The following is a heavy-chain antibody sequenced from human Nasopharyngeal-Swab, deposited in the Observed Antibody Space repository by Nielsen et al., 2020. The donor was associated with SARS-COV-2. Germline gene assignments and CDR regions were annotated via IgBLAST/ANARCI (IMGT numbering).Heavy chain of an antibody. CDR3: SRLLGPRFGLDV. V-gene: IGHV3-33*01. J-gene: IGHJ6*02. D-gene: IGHD3-16*01. CDR1: GFILNTYG. Sequence: GESLKISCATSGFILNTYGINWVRQAPGKGLEWVAVSWYDGNYTLYADSVRDRITITRDKTKTRLTLQMYTLRFYDTTLYYFSRLLGPRFGLDVWGQGTTVTVSS. CDR2: SWYDGNYT.